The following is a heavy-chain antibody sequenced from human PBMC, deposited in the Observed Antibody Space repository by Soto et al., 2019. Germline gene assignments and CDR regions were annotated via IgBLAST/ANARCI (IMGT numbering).Heavy chain of an antibody. CDR1: GFTFSSYW. J-gene: IGHJ4*02. V-gene: IGHV3-7*01. D-gene: IGHD3-9*01. CDR2: IKQDGSEK. Sequence: GGSLRLSCAASGFTFSSYWMSWVRQAPGKGLEWVANIKQDGSEKYYVDSVKGRFTISRDNAKNSLYLQMNSLRAEDTAVYYCASGGYDILTGYYDYWGQGTLVTVSS. CDR3: ASGGYDILTGYYDY.